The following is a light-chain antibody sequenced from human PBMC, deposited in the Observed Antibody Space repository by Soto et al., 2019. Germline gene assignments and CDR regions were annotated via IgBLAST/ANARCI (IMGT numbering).Light chain of an antibody. V-gene: IGKV1-39*01. CDR1: QSISSY. CDR3: QPSYSTPQFT. Sequence: DIQMTQSPSSLSASVGDRVTITCRASQSISSYLNWYQQKPGKAPKLLIYAASSLQSGVPSRFSGCGSWTDFTLTISSLQPEDFATYYCQPSYSTPQFTFGQGTKLEIK. CDR2: AAS. J-gene: IGKJ2*01.